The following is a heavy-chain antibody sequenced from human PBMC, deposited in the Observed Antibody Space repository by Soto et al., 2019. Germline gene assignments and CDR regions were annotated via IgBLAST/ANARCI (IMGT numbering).Heavy chain of an antibody. D-gene: IGHD6-13*01. CDR2: LTGSGSAT. J-gene: IGHJ4*02. CDR3: SKIQVPDTVAAAGS. V-gene: IGHV3-23*01. CDR1: GFNFSFYA. Sequence: GGSLRLSCAASGFNFSFYAMSWVRQAPWKGLEWVSGLTGSGSATYYADSVKGRFTISRDNSKNTMYLQMNSLRAEDTAVYYCSKIQVPDTVAAAGSWGQGTLVTVSS.